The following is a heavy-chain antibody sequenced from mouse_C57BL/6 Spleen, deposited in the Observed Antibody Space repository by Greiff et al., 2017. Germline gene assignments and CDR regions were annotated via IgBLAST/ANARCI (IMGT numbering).Heavy chain of an antibody. Sequence: VQLQQSGPELVKPGASVKISCKASGYSFTGYYMNWVQQSPEKSLEWIGGINPSTGGTNYNQKFKAKATLTVDKSSSTAYMQLKSLTSEASAVYSGAREGCGSTRFAYWGQGTLVTVSA. J-gene: IGHJ3*01. D-gene: IGHD1-1*01. CDR1: GYSFTGYY. CDR3: AREGCGSTRFAY. V-gene: IGHV1-42*01. CDR2: INPSTGGT.